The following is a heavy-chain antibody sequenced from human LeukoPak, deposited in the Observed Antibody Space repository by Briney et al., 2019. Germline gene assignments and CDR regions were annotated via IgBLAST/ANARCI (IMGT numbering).Heavy chain of an antibody. CDR2: INPNSGGT. Sequence: ASVKVSCKASGYTFTSYGISWVRQAPGQGLEWMGWINPNSGGTNYAQKFQGRVTMTRDTSISTAYMELSRLRSDDTAVYYCARVAVAGLDYWGQGTLVTVSS. CDR3: ARVAVAGLDY. D-gene: IGHD6-19*01. V-gene: IGHV1-2*02. CDR1: GYTFTSYG. J-gene: IGHJ4*02.